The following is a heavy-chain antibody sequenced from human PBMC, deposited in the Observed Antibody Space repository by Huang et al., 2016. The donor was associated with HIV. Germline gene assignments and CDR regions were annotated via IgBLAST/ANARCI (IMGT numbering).Heavy chain of an antibody. D-gene: IGHD3-10*02. Sequence: EVQLVQSGAEVKVSGESLKISCKGSGYTFATSWIGWVRQLPGKGLECMGIIEPRDSETRYSPSFQGQVTISADKSTGTAYLQWRSLTASDTAIYYCTKYVYSGGPDYWGQGTLVTVSS. CDR3: TKYVYSGGPDY. V-gene: IGHV5-51*01. CDR1: GYTFATSW. J-gene: IGHJ4*02. CDR2: IEPRDSET.